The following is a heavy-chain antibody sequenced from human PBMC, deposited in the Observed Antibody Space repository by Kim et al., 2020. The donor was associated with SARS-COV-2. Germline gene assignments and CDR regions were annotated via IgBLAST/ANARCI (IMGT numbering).Heavy chain of an antibody. CDR1: GGTFSSYA. CDR3: ASAMYYYDSTGSSADAFDI. V-gene: IGHV1-69*04. Sequence: SVKVSCKASGGTFSSYAISWVRQAPGQGLEWMGRIIPILGIVNYAQKFQGRVTITADKSTSTAYMELSSLRPEDTAVYYGASAMYYYDSTGSSADAFDIWGQGTMVTDSS. J-gene: IGHJ3*02. CDR2: IIPILGIV. D-gene: IGHD3-22*01.